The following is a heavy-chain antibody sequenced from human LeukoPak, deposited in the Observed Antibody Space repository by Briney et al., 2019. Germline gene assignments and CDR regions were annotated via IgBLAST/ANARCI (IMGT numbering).Heavy chain of an antibody. D-gene: IGHD3-10*01. Sequence: SETLSLTCAVSGGSISSNNWWSWVRQPPGKGLEWIGEIYHSGSTNYSPSLKSRVTISVDKSKNQVSLRLNSVTAADTAVYYCARGKLLWFGESTYYYYGMDVWGQGTTVTVSS. CDR3: ARGKLLWFGESTYYYYGMDV. J-gene: IGHJ6*02. V-gene: IGHV4-4*02. CDR2: IYHSGST. CDR1: GGSISSNNW.